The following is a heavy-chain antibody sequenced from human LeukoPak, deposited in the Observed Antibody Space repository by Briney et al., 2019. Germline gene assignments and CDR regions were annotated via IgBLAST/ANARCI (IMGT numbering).Heavy chain of an antibody. CDR1: GFTFGDYA. CDR3: AAKKGGTASFDY. J-gene: IGHJ4*02. V-gene: IGHV3-9*01. D-gene: IGHD1-7*01. Sequence: GGSLRLSCAASGFTFGDYAMHWVRQAPGEGLEWVSGISKDSRTIVYADSVKGRFTISRDNAKKSLYPQMGSLTTDDTAFYYCAAKKGGTASFDYWGQGTLVTVSP. CDR2: ISKDSRTI.